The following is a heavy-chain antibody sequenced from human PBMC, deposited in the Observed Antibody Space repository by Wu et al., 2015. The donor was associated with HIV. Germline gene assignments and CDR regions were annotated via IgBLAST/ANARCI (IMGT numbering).Heavy chain of an antibody. J-gene: IGHJ3*02. Sequence: QVQLVQSGAEVKKPGSSVKVSCKASGGTFSSYAISWVRQAPGQGLEWMGGIIPIFGTANYAQKFQGRVTITADESTSTAYMELSSLRSEDTAVYYCARKVDSYSSSPGDAFDIVGPRDNGHRLF. CDR1: GGTFSSYA. CDR2: IIPIFGTA. CDR3: ARKVDSYSSSPGDAFDI. V-gene: IGHV1-69*12. D-gene: IGHD6-6*01.